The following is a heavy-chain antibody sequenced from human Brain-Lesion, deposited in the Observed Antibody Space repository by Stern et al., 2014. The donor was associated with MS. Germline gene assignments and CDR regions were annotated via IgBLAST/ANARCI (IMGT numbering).Heavy chain of an antibody. Sequence: QVTLRESGPALVKSTQTLTLTCTVSGFSLSTSGMCVSWVRQPPGKALEWLARIDCLDYKYYTTPLEPRLTISKDTSKNQVVLTMTNMDPVDTGTYYCARVVRGGATYYYGMDFWGQGTTVTVSS. V-gene: IGHV2-70*15. CDR3: ARVVRGGATYYYGMDF. CDR2: IDCLDYK. D-gene: IGHD1-26*01. CDR1: GFSLSTSGMC. J-gene: IGHJ6*02.